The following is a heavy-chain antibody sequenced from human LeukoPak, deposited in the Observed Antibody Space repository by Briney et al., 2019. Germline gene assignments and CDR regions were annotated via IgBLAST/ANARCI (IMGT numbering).Heavy chain of an antibody. CDR2: ISAYNGNT. CDR3: ARDVDTAIDSAFDI. Sequence: GASVKVSCKASGYTFTSYRISWVRQAPGQGLEWMGWISAYNGNTNYAQKLQGRVTMTTDTSTSTAYMELRSLRSDDTAVYYCARDVDTAIDSAFDIWGQGTMVTVSS. V-gene: IGHV1-18*01. CDR1: GYTFTSYR. D-gene: IGHD5-18*01. J-gene: IGHJ3*02.